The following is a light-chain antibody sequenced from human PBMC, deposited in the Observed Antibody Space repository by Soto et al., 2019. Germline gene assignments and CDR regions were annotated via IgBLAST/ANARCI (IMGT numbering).Light chain of an antibody. Sequence: IVLTQSPGTLSLSPGTRVTLSCRASQTISGTYLAWYQQKPGQAPRLLIYSSSSRAAGVSDRFSGSGSGTDFSLTISRLEPEDFAMYYCQQYGRSPTWTFGQGTKVDIK. J-gene: IGKJ1*01. V-gene: IGKV3-20*01. CDR1: QTISGTY. CDR2: SSS. CDR3: QQYGRSPTWT.